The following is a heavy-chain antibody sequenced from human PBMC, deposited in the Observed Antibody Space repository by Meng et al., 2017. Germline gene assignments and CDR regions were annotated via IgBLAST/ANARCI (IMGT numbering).Heavy chain of an antibody. CDR1: GFHFSSYA. J-gene: IGHJ4*02. Sequence: QGQRVESGGCRGQPGRSLRLSCAASGFHFSSYAMHWVRQAPGKGLEWVAVISYDGSNKYYADSVKCRFTISRDNSKNTLYLQMNSLRAEDTAVYYCAHFDYWGQGTLVTVSS. CDR2: ISYDGSNK. CDR3: AHFDY. V-gene: IGHV3-30*01.